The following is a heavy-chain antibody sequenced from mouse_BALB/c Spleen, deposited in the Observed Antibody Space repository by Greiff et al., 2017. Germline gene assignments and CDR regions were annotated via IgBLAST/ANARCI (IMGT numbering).Heavy chain of an antibody. CDR3: ARKGDCNSYYYAMDY. Sequence: EVKLMESGGGLVQPGGSRKLSCAASGFTFSSFGMHWVRQAPEKGLEWVAYISSGSSTIYYADTVKGRFTISRDNPKNTLFLQMTSLRSEDTAMYYCARKGDCNSYYYAMDYWGQGTSVTVSS. D-gene: IGHD2-1*01. J-gene: IGHJ4*01. CDR2: ISSGSSTI. V-gene: IGHV5-17*02. CDR1: GFTFSSFG.